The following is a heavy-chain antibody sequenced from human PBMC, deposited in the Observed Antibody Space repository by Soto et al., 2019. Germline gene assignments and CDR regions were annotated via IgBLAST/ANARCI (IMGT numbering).Heavy chain of an antibody. V-gene: IGHV3-30*18. CDR1: GFTFSSYG. CDR3: AKDESPVGYYYGSGSYYTLPYGMDV. Sequence: GGSLRLSCAASGFTFSSYGMHWVRQAPGKGLEWVAVISYDGSNKYYADSVKGRFTISRDNSKNTLYLQMNSLRAEDTAVYYCAKDESPVGYYYGSGSYYTLPYGMDVWGQVTKVTVSS. D-gene: IGHD3-10*01. CDR2: ISYDGSNK. J-gene: IGHJ6*02.